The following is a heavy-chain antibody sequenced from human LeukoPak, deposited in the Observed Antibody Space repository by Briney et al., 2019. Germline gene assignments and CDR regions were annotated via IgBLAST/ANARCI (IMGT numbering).Heavy chain of an antibody. D-gene: IGHD5-18*01. V-gene: IGHV4-39*07. CDR1: GGSISSSSYY. CDR2: IYYSGST. CDR3: ARNWIQLWFVSGSVVDV. J-gene: IGHJ6*04. Sequence: SETLSLTCTVSGGSISSSSYYWGWIRQPPGKGLEWIGSIYYSGSTYYNPSLKSRVTISVDTSKNQFSLKLSSVTAADTAVYYCARNWIQLWFVSGSVVDVWGKGTTVTVSS.